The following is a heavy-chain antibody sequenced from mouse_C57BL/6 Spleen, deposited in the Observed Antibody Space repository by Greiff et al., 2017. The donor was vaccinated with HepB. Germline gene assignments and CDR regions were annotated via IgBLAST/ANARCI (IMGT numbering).Heavy chain of an antibody. V-gene: IGHV7-1*01. CDR3: ARDEPYGRWFAY. CDR2: SRNKANDYTT. Sequence: EVQGVESGGGLVQSGRSLRLSCATSGFTFSDFYMEWVRQAPGKGLEWIAASRNKANDYTTEYSASVKGRFIVSRDTSQSILYLQMNALRAEDTAIYYCARDEPYGRWFAYWGQGTLVTVSA. D-gene: IGHD1-1*01. CDR1: GFTFSDFY. J-gene: IGHJ3*01.